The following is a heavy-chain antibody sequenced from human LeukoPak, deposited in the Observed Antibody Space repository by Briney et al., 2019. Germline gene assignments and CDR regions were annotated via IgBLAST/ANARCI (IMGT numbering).Heavy chain of an antibody. CDR2: IYTSGST. D-gene: IGHD2-2*01. Sequence: SETLSLTCTVSGGSISSYYWSWIRQPAGKGLEWIGRIYTSGSTNYNPSLKSRVTMSVDTSKNQFSLKLSSVTAADTAVYYCARGGSVPAAFGGYNWFDPWGQGTLVTVSS. CDR3: ARGGSVPAAFGGYNWFDP. CDR1: GGSISSYY. J-gene: IGHJ5*02. V-gene: IGHV4-4*07.